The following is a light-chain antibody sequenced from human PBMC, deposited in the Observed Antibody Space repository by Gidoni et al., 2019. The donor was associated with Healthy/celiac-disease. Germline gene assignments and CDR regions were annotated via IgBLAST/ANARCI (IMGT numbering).Light chain of an antibody. Sequence: EIVMTQSPSTLSVSPGERATLSCRASQSVSSNLAWYQQKPGQAPRLLIYGASTRATGIPASFSGSGSGTDFTLTISSLQSEDFAVYYCQQYNNWLGAFGHGTKVEIK. V-gene: IGKV3-15*01. CDR2: GAS. CDR1: QSVSSN. J-gene: IGKJ1*01. CDR3: QQYNNWLGA.